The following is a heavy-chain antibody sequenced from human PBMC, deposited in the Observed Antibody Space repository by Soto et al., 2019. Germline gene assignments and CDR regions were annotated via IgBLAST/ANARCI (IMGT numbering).Heavy chain of an antibody. V-gene: IGHV4-59*01. CDR3: ARGRGDTAMAWYY. Sequence: QVQLQESGPGLVKPSETLSLTCTVSGGSISSYYWSWIRQSPGKGLEWIGYIYYSGSTKYNPSLKRRGTISVDTSKNQFSLKLSSVTAADTAVYYCARGRGDTAMAWYYWGQGTLVTVSS. J-gene: IGHJ4*02. D-gene: IGHD5-18*01. CDR1: GGSISSYY. CDR2: IYYSGST.